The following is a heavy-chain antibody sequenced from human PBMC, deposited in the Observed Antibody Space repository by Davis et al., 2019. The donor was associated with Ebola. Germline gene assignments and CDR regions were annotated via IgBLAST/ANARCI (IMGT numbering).Heavy chain of an antibody. J-gene: IGHJ4*02. Sequence: GESLKISCAASGFTFSSYSMNWVRQAPGKGLEWVANIKQDGSEKYYVDSVKGRFTISRDNSKNTLYLQMNSLRAEDTAVYYCAREGYDFWSGLGFDYWGQGTLVTVSS. V-gene: IGHV3-7*01. CDR2: IKQDGSEK. CDR3: AREGYDFWSGLGFDY. D-gene: IGHD3-3*01. CDR1: GFTFSSYS.